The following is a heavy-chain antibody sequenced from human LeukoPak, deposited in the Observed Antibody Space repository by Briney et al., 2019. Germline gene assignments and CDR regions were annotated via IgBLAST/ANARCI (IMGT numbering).Heavy chain of an antibody. D-gene: IGHD3-3*01. Sequence: PSETLSLTCTVSGGSITSYYWSWIRQPPGKGLEWIGYIYYSGSTNYNPSLKSRVTISVDTSKNQFSLKLSSVTAADTAVYYCARATTQDYDFWSGFGYYYYGMDVWSQGTTVTVSS. CDR3: ARATTQDYDFWSGFGYYYYGMDV. V-gene: IGHV4-59*01. CDR2: IYYSGST. J-gene: IGHJ6*02. CDR1: GGSITSYY.